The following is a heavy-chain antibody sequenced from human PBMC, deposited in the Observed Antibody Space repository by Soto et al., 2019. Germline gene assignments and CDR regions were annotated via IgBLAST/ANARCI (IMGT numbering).Heavy chain of an antibody. CDR3: AGGGGYCSGGSCFRYYGMDV. J-gene: IGHJ6*02. CDR1: GFTFSSYA. D-gene: IGHD2-15*01. Sequence: QVQLVESGGGVVQPGRSLRLSCAASGFTFSSYAMHWVRQAPGKGLEWVAVISYDGSNKYYADSVKGRFTISRDNSKNTLYLQMNSLRAEDRAVYYCAGGGGYCSGGSCFRYYGMDVWGQGTTVTVSS. V-gene: IGHV3-30-3*01. CDR2: ISYDGSNK.